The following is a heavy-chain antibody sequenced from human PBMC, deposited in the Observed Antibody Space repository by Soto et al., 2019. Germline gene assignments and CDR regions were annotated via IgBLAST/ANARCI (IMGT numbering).Heavy chain of an antibody. CDR1: GGSISSYY. V-gene: IGHV4-59*01. CDR2: IYYSGST. D-gene: IGHD1-7*01. CDR3: ARGGGPGVNWNYLALDFVY. Sequence: SETLSLTCTVSGGSISSYYWSWIRQPPGKGLEWIGYIYYSGSTNYNPSLKSRVTISVDTSKNQFSLKLSSVTAADTAVYYCARGGGPGVNWNYLALDFVYWGQGAMVTV. J-gene: IGHJ4*02.